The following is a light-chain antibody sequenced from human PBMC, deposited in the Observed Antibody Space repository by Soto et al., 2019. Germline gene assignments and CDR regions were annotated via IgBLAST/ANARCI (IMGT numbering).Light chain of an antibody. J-gene: IGKJ1*01. V-gene: IGKV3-20*01. CDR2: DVS. Sequence: EIVLTQSPGTLSLSPGERATLSCRSSQSVSSSYLAWYQHKPGQAPRLLIYDVSSRATGIPDRFSGSGSGTAVTLTISRLQPEDFEVYYCQQDGSSPTFGQGTKVEIK. CDR1: QSVSSSY. CDR3: QQDGSSPT.